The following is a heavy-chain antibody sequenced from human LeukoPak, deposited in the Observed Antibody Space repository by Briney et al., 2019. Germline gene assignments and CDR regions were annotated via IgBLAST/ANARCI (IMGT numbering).Heavy chain of an antibody. D-gene: IGHD2-2*01. J-gene: IGHJ5*02. CDR1: GFTFSSYW. CDR2: INSDGSST. CDR3: ARGVVPAANNWFDP. Sequence: PGGSLRLSCAASGFTFSSYWMHWVRQAPGKGLVWVSRINSDGSSTSYADSVKGRFTISRDNAKSTLYLQMNSLRAEDTAVYYCARGVVPAANNWFDPWGQGTLVTVSS. V-gene: IGHV3-74*01.